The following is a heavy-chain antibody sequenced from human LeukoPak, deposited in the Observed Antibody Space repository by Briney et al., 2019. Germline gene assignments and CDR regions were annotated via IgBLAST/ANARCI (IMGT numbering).Heavy chain of an antibody. CDR3: ARQWEQHDY. CDR1: DGSISSSSYY. D-gene: IGHD1-26*01. CDR2: IYYSGST. Sequence: PSETLSLTCTVSDGSISSSSYYWGWIRPPPGKGLEWIGSIYYSGSTYYNPSLKSRVTISVDTSKNQFSLKLSSVTAADTAVYYCARQWEQHDYWGQGTLVTVSS. V-gene: IGHV4-39*01. J-gene: IGHJ4*02.